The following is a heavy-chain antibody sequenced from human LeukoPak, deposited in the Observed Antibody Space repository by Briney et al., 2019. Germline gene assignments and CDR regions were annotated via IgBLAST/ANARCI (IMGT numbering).Heavy chain of an antibody. CDR1: GFTFSSYA. V-gene: IGHV3-23*01. J-gene: IGHJ4*02. CDR2: ISGSGGST. Sequence: GGSLRLSCAAPGFTFSSYAMSWVRQAPGKGLEWVSAISGSGGSTHYADSVKGRFTISRDNSKNTLYLQMNSLRAEDTAVYYCAKDLSGGDLTPNYFDYWGQGTLVTVSS. CDR3: AKDLSGGDLTPNYFDY.